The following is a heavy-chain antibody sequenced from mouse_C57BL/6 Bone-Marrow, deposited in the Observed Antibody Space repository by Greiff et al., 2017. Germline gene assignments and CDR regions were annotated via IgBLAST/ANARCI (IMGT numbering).Heavy chain of an antibody. CDR1: GYTFTTYP. D-gene: IGHD1-1*01. V-gene: IGHV1-47*01. J-gene: IGHJ1*03. CDR2: FHPYNDDT. Sequence: VQVVESGAELVKPGASVKMSCKASGYTFTTYPIEWMKQNHGKSLEWIGNFHPYNDDTKYNEKFKGKATLTVEKSSSTVYLELSRLTSDDSAVYYCARNYYGSSGDWYFDVWGTGTTVTVSS. CDR3: ARNYYGSSGDWYFDV.